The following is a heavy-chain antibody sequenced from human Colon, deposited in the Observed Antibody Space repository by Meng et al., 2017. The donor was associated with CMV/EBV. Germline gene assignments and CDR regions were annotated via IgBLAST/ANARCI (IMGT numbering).Heavy chain of an antibody. J-gene: IGHJ4*02. CDR2: VADVGTIK. CDR3: AKDLGRLRSLGLRPGAVFDY. D-gene: IGHD3-3*01. Sequence: GESLKISCTASGFTFSRYALNWVRQAPGKGLEWVAGVADVGTIKYSADSVRGRFTISRDNSKNTLYLQMNSLRDEDTAVYYCAKDLGRLRSLGLRPGAVFDYWGQGTLVTVSS. V-gene: IGHV3-30*04. CDR1: GFTFSRYA.